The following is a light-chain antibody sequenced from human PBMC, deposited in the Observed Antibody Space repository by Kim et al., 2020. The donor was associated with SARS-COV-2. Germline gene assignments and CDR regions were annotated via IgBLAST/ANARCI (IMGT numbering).Light chain of an antibody. Sequence: DIQMTQSPSSLSASVGDRVTITCRASQGIGNYLGWYQQKPGKAPKRLIYSASTLQSGVPSRFSGSGSGTEFTLTISSLQPEDFASYYCLQHNSYPITFGQGTRLEIK. CDR3: LQHNSYPIT. V-gene: IGKV1-17*01. CDR1: QGIGNY. J-gene: IGKJ5*01. CDR2: SAS.